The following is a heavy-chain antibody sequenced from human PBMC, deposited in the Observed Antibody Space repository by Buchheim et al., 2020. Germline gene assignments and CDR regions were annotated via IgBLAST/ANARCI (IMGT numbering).Heavy chain of an antibody. CDR1: GGTVSNYA. V-gene: IGHV1-69*12. D-gene: IGHD3-22*01. J-gene: IGHJ3*02. Sequence: QVQLVQSGAEVKKPGSSVKVSCKASGGTVSNYAINWVRQAPGQGLEWMGDIVPLFGIANYAQRFQGRAIITADDSTNTAYIDLSSLTSDDTAVYYCAREVVPKEPAFDIWGQGT. CDR3: AREVVPKEPAFDI. CDR2: IVPLFGIA.